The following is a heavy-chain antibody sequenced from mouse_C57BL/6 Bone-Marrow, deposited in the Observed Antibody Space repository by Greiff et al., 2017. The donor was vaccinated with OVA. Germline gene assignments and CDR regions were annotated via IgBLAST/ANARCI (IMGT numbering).Heavy chain of an antibody. Sequence: VQLQQSGAELAKPGASVKLSCKASDYTFTSYWMHWVKQRPGQGLEWIGYINPSSGYTKYNQKFKDKATLTADKSSSTAYMQLSSLTYEDSAVYYCAREGLGLLRWGLHWYFDVWGTGTTVTVSS. J-gene: IGHJ1*03. CDR1: DYTFTSYW. V-gene: IGHV1-7*01. CDR3: AREGLGLLRWGLHWYFDV. D-gene: IGHD1-1*01. CDR2: INPSSGYT.